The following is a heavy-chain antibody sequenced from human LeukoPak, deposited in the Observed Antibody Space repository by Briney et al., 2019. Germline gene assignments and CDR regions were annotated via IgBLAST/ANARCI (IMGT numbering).Heavy chain of an antibody. Sequence: ASVEVSCKASGYTFTSYYMHWVRQAPGQGREWMGIINPSGGSTSYAQKFQGRVTMTRDTSTSTVYMELSSLRSEDTAVYYCASYYYGSGSYGDYWGQGTLVTVSS. D-gene: IGHD3-10*01. J-gene: IGHJ4*02. CDR1: GYTFTSYY. CDR2: INPSGGST. CDR3: ASYYYGSGSYGDY. V-gene: IGHV1-46*01.